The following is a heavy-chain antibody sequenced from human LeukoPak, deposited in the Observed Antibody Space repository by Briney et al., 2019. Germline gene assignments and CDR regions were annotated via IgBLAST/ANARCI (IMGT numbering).Heavy chain of an antibody. CDR1: GFTFDDYA. V-gene: IGHV3-9*01. CDR2: ISWNSGSI. D-gene: IGHD5-12*01. J-gene: IGHJ4*02. CDR3: AKEDESGSATP. Sequence: TGGSLRLSCAASGFTFDDYAMHWVRQAPGKGLEWVSGISWNSGSIGYADSVKGRFTISRDNAKNSLYLQMNSLRAEDTALYYCAKEDESGSATPWGQGTLVTVSS.